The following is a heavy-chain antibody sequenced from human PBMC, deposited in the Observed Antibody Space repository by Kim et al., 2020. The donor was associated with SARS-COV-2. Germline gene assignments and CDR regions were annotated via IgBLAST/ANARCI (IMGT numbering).Heavy chain of an antibody. V-gene: IGHV4-4*07. CDR3: ARDWQYYGSKFDNYVWWF. CDR2: ISTSGIT. J-gene: IGHJ5*01. D-gene: IGHD3-10*01. Sequence: SETLSLTCTVSGGSISGYYWSWIRQPAGKGLEWIGRISTSGITNYNPSLKSRVTMSVDTSKNQFSLKLNSVTAADTAVYYCARDWQYYGSKFDNYVWWF. CDR1: GGSISGYY.